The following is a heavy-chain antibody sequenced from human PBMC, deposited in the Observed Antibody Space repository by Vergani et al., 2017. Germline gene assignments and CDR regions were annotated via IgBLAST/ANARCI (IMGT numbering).Heavy chain of an antibody. J-gene: IGHJ4*02. CDR2: IYPADSDT. D-gene: IGHD1-1*01. CDR1: EYSFGNYW. CDR3: ARHTTYTDS. Sequence: EVELVQSGPEMRKPGESLKISCKGSEYSFGNYWMGWVRQMPGKGLEWMGIIYPADSDTRYSPCFQGPVTISADKSISTAFLQWDSLKASDTALYYCARHTTYTDSWGQGTLVTVSS. V-gene: IGHV5-51*01.